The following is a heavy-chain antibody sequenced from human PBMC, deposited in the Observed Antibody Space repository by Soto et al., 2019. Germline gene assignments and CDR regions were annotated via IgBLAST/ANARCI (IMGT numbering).Heavy chain of an antibody. V-gene: IGHV3-23*01. CDR1: GFTFVSYA. Sequence: GGSLRLSCAASGFTFVSYAMSWVRQASGKGLEWVSVISASGGTTYYADSVKGRFSISRDNSKDTLYLQMNSLRAEDTAIYYCAKEVQPYYYYYMDVWGKGTTVTVSS. CDR3: AKEVQPYYYYYMDV. D-gene: IGHD3-10*01. CDR2: ISASGGTT. J-gene: IGHJ6*03.